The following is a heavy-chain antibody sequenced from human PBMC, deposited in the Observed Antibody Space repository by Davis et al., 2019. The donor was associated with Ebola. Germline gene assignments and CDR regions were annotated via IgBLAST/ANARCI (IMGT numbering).Heavy chain of an antibody. J-gene: IGHJ4*02. Sequence: GESLKISCAASGFTFSNYAMSWVRQATGEGLEWVSSLYSAGASYYADFVKGRFTVSRDASKNTLYLQLNSLRAEDTAVYYCARDPSSYDSAGWGFWGQGTLVTVSS. D-gene: IGHD3-22*01. CDR2: LYSAGAS. V-gene: IGHV3-53*01. CDR3: ARDPSSYDSAGWGF. CDR1: GFTFSNYA.